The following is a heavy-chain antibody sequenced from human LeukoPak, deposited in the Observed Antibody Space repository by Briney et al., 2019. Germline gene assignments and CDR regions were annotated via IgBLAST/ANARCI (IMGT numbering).Heavy chain of an antibody. Sequence: GASVKDSFKASGYTFPNYGITWVGPVPGQGLEWVGWSSAYNGDTKYAQKLQGRVTMDTDTSTSTPNLELRDLTSDDTAVYYFARDFSNSRGFKVVVDYWSQGTLVTVSS. CDR2: SSAYNGDT. CDR1: GYTFPNYG. CDR3: ARDFSNSRGFKVVVDY. V-gene: IGHV1-18*01. J-gene: IGHJ4*02. D-gene: IGHD3-22*01.